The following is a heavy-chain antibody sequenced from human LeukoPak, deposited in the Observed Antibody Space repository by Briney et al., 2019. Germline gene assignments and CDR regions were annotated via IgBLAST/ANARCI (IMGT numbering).Heavy chain of an antibody. J-gene: IGHJ4*02. V-gene: IGHV3-74*01. Sequence: PGGSLRLSCAASGFTFGNNRMSWVRQAPGKGLVWVSRINSDGSSTNYADSVKGRFTISRDNAKNTLHLQMNSLRAEDTAVYYCVRDLGIAVAPGYWGQGTLVTVSS. CDR2: INSDGSST. D-gene: IGHD6-19*01. CDR3: VRDLGIAVAPGY. CDR1: GFTFGNNR.